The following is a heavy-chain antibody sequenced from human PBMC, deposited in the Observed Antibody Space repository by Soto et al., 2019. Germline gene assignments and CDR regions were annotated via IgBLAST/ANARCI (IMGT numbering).Heavy chain of an antibody. V-gene: IGHV4-34*01. CDR1: GGSFSTYY. D-gene: IGHD3-9*01. CDR2: INHSGSN. CDR3: ARGGSNDWQVAFDI. J-gene: IGHJ3*02. Sequence: QLQQWGAGLLKPSETLSLTCVVSGGSFSTYYYNWIRQSPGKGLEWIGEINHSGSNNYSPSLKSRVTMSLDTSKNQSSLKLTSVTAADTDVYYCARGGSNDWQVAFDIWGQGTMVTVSS.